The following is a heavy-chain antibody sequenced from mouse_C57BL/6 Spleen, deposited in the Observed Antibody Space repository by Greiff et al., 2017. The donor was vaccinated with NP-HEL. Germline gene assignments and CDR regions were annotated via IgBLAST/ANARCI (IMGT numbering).Heavy chain of an antibody. V-gene: IGHV14-1*01. D-gene: IGHD2-3*01. CDR3: IIYDGYYYWYFDV. J-gene: IGHJ1*03. Sequence: EVQLQQSGAELVRPGASVKLSCTASGFNIKDYYMHWVKQRPEQGLEWIGRIDPEDGDTEYAPKFQGKATMTADTSSNTAYLQLSSLTSEDTTVYYCIIYDGYYYWYFDVWGTGTTVTVSS. CDR2: IDPEDGDT. CDR1: GFNIKDYY.